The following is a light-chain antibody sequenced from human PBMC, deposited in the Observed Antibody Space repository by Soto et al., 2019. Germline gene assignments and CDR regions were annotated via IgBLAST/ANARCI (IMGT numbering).Light chain of an antibody. CDR2: EVS. CDR1: RSDVGGYKY. V-gene: IGLV2-8*01. J-gene: IGLJ3*02. CDR3: SSYADSNNLV. Sequence: QSVLTQPPSASGSPGQSVTIPCTGARSDVGGYKYVSWYQQHPGKAPKLMIYEVSKRPSGVPDRFSGSKSGNTASLTVSGLQAEDEADYYCSSYADSNNLVFGGGTKLTVL.